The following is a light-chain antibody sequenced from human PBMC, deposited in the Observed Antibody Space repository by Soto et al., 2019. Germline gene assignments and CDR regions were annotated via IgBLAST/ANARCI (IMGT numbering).Light chain of an antibody. CDR3: QHYDTDRCT. V-gene: IGKV1-5*01. CDR1: QNIASY. CDR2: DAS. J-gene: IGKJ4*01. Sequence: DIQMTQSPSTLSASVGDRVTITCRASQNIASYLAWYQQKPGKAPNLLIFDASRLESGVPSRFSGSGSGTEFTLTISSLQPDDFATYYCQHYDTDRCTFGGGTKVDIK.